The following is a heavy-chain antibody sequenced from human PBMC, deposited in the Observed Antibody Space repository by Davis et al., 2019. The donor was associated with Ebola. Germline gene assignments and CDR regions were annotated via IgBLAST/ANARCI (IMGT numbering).Heavy chain of an antibody. V-gene: IGHV3-30*02. CDR1: GFTFSSYG. Sequence: GESLKISCAASGFTFSSYGMHWVRQAPGKGLEWVAVIWYDGSNKYYADSVKGRFTISRDNSKNTLYLQMNSLRAEDTAVYYCAKDSTTPAGYWGQGTLVTVSS. CDR2: IWYDGSNK. J-gene: IGHJ4*02. D-gene: IGHD4-17*01. CDR3: AKDSTTPAGY.